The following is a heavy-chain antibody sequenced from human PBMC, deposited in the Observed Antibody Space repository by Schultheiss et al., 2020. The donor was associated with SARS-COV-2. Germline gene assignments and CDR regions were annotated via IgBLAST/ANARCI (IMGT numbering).Heavy chain of an antibody. Sequence: GESLKISCAASGFTFSSCAMSWVRQAPGKGLQWVSGISGSGGSTYYADSVKGRFTISRDNAKNSLYLQMNSLRAEDTAVYYCARVVPAAPDYWGQGTLVTVSS. J-gene: IGHJ4*02. D-gene: IGHD2-2*01. CDR1: GFTFSSCA. CDR2: ISGSGGST. CDR3: ARVVPAAPDY. V-gene: IGHV3-23*01.